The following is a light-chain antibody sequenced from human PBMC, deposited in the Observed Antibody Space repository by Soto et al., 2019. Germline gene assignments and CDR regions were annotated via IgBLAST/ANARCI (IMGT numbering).Light chain of an antibody. J-gene: IGLJ3*02. Sequence: QSVLTQPPSVSGAPGQRVTIPCTGTAPSIAARYDVHWYQQIPGKAPKLLIYGNNNRPSGVPDRFSASKSGISASLAITGLQADDEADYYCQSYDNSLNEWVFGGGTKVTVL. V-gene: IGLV1-40*01. CDR1: APSIAARYD. CDR3: QSYDNSLNEWV. CDR2: GNN.